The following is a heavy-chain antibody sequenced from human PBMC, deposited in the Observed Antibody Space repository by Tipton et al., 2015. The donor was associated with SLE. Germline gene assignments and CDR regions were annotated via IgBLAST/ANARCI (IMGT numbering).Heavy chain of an antibody. CDR2: TNPSGNT. J-gene: IGHJ4*01. D-gene: IGHD3-10*01. Sequence: TLSLTCAVYGGSFSGYSWSWIRQPPGTGLEWIGQTNPSGNTNYNPSLKSRVTISVDTSNNQLSLKLTSVTAADTAVYYCARGAKERITLVRVRPYYFDYWGQGSLVTVSS. CDR3: ARGAKERITLVRVRPYYFDY. CDR1: GGSFSGYS. V-gene: IGHV4-34*01.